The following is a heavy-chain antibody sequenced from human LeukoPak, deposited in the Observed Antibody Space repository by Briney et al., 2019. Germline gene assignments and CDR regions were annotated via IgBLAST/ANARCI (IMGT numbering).Heavy chain of an antibody. CDR2: INSDGSST. J-gene: IGHJ4*02. D-gene: IGHD2-2*01. Sequence: GGSLRLFCVASGYTFSSYWMHWVRQAPGKGLVWVSRINSDGSSTTYADSVKGRFTISRDYAKNTVYVQMNSLRAEDTSVYCCARCLPVHTSALGYWGQGTLVTVSS. CDR3: ARCLPVHTSALGY. V-gene: IGHV3-74*01. CDR1: GYTFSSYW.